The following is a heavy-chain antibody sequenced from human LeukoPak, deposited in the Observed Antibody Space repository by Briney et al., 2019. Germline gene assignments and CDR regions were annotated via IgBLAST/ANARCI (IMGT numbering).Heavy chain of an antibody. CDR3: ARSPAFYDGAVVKYYFDY. V-gene: IGHV3-53*01. J-gene: IGHJ4*02. CDR1: GFTFSSYS. D-gene: IGHD6-19*01. CDR2: IYTGGTT. Sequence: GGSLRLSCAASGFTFSSYSMNWVRQAPGKGLEWVSVIYTGGTTHYADSVKGRFTISRDNSKNTLYLEMNSLRVEDAAVYFCARSPAFYDGAVVKYYFDYWGQGTLVTVSS.